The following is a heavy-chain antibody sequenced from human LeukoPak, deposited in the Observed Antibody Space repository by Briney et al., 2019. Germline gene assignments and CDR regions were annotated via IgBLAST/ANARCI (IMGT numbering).Heavy chain of an antibody. V-gene: IGHV1-46*01. J-gene: IGHJ4*02. D-gene: IGHD5-24*01. CDR1: GYTFTSYD. Sequence: ASVKVSCKASGYTFTSYDINRVRQATGQGLKWMGIINPSGGSTSYAQKFQGRVTMTRDMSTSTVYMELSSLRSEDTAVYYCAREWSRWLQLLGYWGQGTLVTVSS. CDR2: INPSGGST. CDR3: AREWSRWLQLLGY.